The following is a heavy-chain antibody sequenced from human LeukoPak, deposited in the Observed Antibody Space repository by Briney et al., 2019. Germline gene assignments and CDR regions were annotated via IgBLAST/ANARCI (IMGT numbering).Heavy chain of an antibody. J-gene: IGHJ6*02. V-gene: IGHV4-59*01. CDR1: GGSISSYY. CDR2: IYYSGST. D-gene: IGHD2-2*01. CDR3: AGEGPAANYYYGMDV. Sequence: SETLSLTCTVSGGSISSYYWSWIRQPPGKGLEWIGYIYYSGSTNYNPSLKSRVTISVDTSKNQFSLKLSSVTAADTAVYYCAGEGPAANYYYGMDVWGQGTTVTVSS.